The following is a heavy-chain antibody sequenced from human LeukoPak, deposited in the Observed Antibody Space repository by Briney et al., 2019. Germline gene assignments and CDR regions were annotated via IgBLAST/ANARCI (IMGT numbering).Heavy chain of an antibody. V-gene: IGHV3-30-3*01. CDR1: GFTFSSYA. CDR3: ARSRGYSYGYSDY. J-gene: IGHJ4*02. Sequence: GGSLRLSCAASGFTFSSYAMHWVRQAPGKGLEWVAVISYDRSNKYYADSVKGRFTISRDNSKNTLYLQMNSLRAEDTAVYYCARSRGYSYGYSDYWGQGTLVTVSS. D-gene: IGHD5-18*01. CDR2: ISYDRSNK.